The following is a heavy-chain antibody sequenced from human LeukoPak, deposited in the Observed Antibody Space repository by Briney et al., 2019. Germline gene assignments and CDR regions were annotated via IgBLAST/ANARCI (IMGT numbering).Heavy chain of an antibody. Sequence: GGSLRLSCAASGFTFSSYSMNWVRQAPGKGLEWGSYISSSSSTIFYADSVKGRFTISRDNAKNSLYLQMHSLRDEDTAVYYCARAWYSWGYYFDYWGQGTLVTVSS. CDR2: ISSSSSTI. CDR1: GFTFSSYS. D-gene: IGHD1-26*01. V-gene: IGHV3-48*02. CDR3: ARAWYSWGYYFDY. J-gene: IGHJ4*02.